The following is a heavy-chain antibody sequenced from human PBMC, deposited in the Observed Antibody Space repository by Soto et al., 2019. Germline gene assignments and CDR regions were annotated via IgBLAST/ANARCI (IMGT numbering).Heavy chain of an antibody. CDR2: ISYDGSNK. J-gene: IGHJ6*02. Sequence: GGSLRLSCAASGFTFSCYVMHWVRQAPGKGLEWVAVISYDGSNKYYADSVKGRFTISRDNSKNTLYLQMNSLRAEDSAVYYCAKERAVAGLDGMDVWGQGTTVTVSS. CDR3: AKERAVAGLDGMDV. CDR1: GFTFSCYV. D-gene: IGHD6-19*01. V-gene: IGHV3-30*18.